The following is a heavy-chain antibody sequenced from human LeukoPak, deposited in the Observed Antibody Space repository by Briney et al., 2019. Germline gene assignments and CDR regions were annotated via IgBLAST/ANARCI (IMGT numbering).Heavy chain of an antibody. V-gene: IGHV4-39*07. CDR1: GFTFSSYS. D-gene: IGHD3-22*01. Sequence: AGGSLRLSCAASGFTFSSYSMNWVRQPPGKGLEWIGSIYYSGSTYYNPSLKSRVTISVDTSKNQFSPKLSSVTAADTAVYYCAREGIGYYYDSSGYYLGVPGGFDYWGQGTLVTVSS. CDR3: AREGIGYYYDSSGYYLGVPGGFDY. J-gene: IGHJ4*02. CDR2: IYYSGST.